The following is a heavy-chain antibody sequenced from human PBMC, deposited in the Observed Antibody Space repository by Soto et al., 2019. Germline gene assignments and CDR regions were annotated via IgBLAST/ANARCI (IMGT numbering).Heavy chain of an antibody. CDR2: IPYHGPIV. J-gene: IGHJ4*02. D-gene: IGHD1-1*01. Sequence: QVQLVESGGGVVQPGRSLRLSCVASGLNFRSFGMFWARQAPGKGLEWVALIPYHGPIVYYSGSVKGRFTISRDNSKNTLYLQMDSLRVEDTAIYYCAKSRVPTAARDYYLETWGQGTLVTVS. V-gene: IGHV3-30*18. CDR1: GLNFRSFG. CDR3: AKSRVPTAARDYYLET.